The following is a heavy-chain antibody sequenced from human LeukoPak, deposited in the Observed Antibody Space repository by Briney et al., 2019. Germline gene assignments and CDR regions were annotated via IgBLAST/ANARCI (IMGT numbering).Heavy chain of an antibody. D-gene: IGHD7-27*01. Sequence: ASVKVSCKASGGTFSSYAISWVRQAPGQGLEWMGGIIPIFGTANYAQKFQGRVTITADESTSTAYMELSSLRSDDTAVYYCARTTGDSDYWGQGTLVTVSS. CDR3: ARTTGDSDY. V-gene: IGHV1-69*13. CDR2: IIPIFGTA. CDR1: GGTFSSYA. J-gene: IGHJ4*02.